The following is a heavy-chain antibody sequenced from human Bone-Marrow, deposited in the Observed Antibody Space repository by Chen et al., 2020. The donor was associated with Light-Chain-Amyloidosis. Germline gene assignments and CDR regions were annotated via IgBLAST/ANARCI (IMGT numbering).Heavy chain of an antibody. CDR1: GVSFRTTA. CDR3: ATNYYGGPLDF. CDR2: IGGIDDNT. J-gene: IGHJ4*02. D-gene: IGHD3-22*01. V-gene: IGHV3-23*01. Sequence: EMQLLESGGGLEQPGGSLRLSCAASGVSFRTTAMTWVRQAPGKGLEWISTIGGIDDNTYYADSVRGRFTISRDNSRNTLYLQMNSLRVEDTAVYYCATNYYGGPLDFWGQGTLVTVSS.